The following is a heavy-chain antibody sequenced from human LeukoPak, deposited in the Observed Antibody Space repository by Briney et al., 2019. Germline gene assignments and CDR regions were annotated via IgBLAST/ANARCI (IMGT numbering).Heavy chain of an antibody. CDR1: GGSFSGYY. J-gene: IGHJ6*02. V-gene: IGHV4-34*01. CDR2: INHSGST. Sequence: SGTLSLTCAVYGGSFSGYYWSWIRQPPGKGLEWIEEINHSGSTNYNPSLKSRVTISVDTSKNQFSLKLSSVTAADTAVYYCASYRIYYYYGMDVWGQGTTVTVSS. D-gene: IGHD1-14*01. CDR3: ASYRIYYYYGMDV.